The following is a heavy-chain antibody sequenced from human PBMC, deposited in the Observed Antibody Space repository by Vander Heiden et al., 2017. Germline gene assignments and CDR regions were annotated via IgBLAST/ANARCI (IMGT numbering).Heavy chain of an antibody. CDR2: IWYDGSNK. CDR3: ASWAVTTPSDYYYGMDV. Sequence: QVQLVESGGGVVQPWRSLRLSCAASGFTFSSYGMHWVRQAPGKGREWVAVIWYDGSNKYYADSVKGRLTISRDNSKNTLYLQMNSLRAEDTAVYYCASWAVTTPSDYYYGMDVWGQGTTVTVS. V-gene: IGHV3-33*01. CDR1: GFTFSSYG. D-gene: IGHD4-17*01. J-gene: IGHJ6*02.